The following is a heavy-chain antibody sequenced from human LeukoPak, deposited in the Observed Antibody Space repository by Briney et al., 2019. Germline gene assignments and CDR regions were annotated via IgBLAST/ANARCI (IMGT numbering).Heavy chain of an antibody. D-gene: IGHD3-10*01. V-gene: IGHV1-8*03. CDR3: ARPTGSGKNPLHI. Sequence: ASVNVSCMASGYTFTTYDINWVPQAPGPGLEWMGYINTNSGNTGYARKFQGSVTITRTTSISTVYIELRSLRYEYTSVYYCARPTGSGKNPLHIWGNGTLVTVSS. J-gene: IGHJ3*02. CDR2: INTNSGNT. CDR1: GYTFTTYD.